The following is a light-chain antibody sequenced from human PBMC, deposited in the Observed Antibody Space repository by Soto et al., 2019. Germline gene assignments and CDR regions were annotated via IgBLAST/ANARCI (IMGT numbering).Light chain of an antibody. V-gene: IGLV2-14*01. CDR3: TSYTRSDIGV. CDR2: DVS. CDR1: SSDVGGYDF. Sequence: QSVLTQPASVSGSPGRSITISCTGTSSDVGGYDFVSWYQQRPGKAPKLIIYDVSNRPSGVSNRFSGSKSGNTASLTISGLQAEDEADYYCTSYTRSDIGVFGGGTKLTVL. J-gene: IGLJ3*02.